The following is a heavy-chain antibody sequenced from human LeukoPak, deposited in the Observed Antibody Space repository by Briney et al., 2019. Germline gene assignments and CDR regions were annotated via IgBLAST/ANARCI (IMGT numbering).Heavy chain of an antibody. V-gene: IGHV3-21*06. CDR1: GGSFSGYY. CDR3: ARVHSGYGPDYIDC. J-gene: IGHJ4*02. Sequence: ETLSLTCAVYGGSFSGYYWSWIRQPPGKGLEWVSSISSTSGFISYADSLKGRFSISRDNDRNSVFLQMNSLRAEDTALYYCARVHSGYGPDYIDCWGQGTLVTVSS. CDR2: ISSTSGFI. D-gene: IGHD5-12*01.